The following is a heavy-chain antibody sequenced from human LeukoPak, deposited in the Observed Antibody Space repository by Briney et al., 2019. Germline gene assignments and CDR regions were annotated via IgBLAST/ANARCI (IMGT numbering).Heavy chain of an antibody. Sequence: VASVKVSCKASGGTFSSYAISWVRQAPGQGLEWMGRIIPILGIANYAQKFQGRVTITADKSTSTAYMELSSLRSEDTAVYYCARARTMITFGGIRHAFDIWGQGTLVTVSS. CDR3: ARARTMITFGGIRHAFDI. D-gene: IGHD3-16*01. V-gene: IGHV1-69*04. J-gene: IGHJ3*02. CDR1: GGTFSSYA. CDR2: IIPILGIA.